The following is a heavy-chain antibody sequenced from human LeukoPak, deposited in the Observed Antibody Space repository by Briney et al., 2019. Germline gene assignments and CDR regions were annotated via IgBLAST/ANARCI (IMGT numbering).Heavy chain of an antibody. V-gene: IGHV7-4-1*02. CDR2: INTNTGNP. Sequence: ASVKVSCKASGYTFTSYAMNWVRQAPGQGLEWMGWINTNTGNPTYAQGFTGRFVFSLDTSVSTAYLQISSLKAEDTAVYYCARGWFGELGDAFDIWGQGTMVTVSS. J-gene: IGHJ3*02. D-gene: IGHD3-10*01. CDR3: ARGWFGELGDAFDI. CDR1: GYTFTSYA.